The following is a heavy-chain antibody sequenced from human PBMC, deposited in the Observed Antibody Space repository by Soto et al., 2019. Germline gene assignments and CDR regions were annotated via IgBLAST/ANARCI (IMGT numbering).Heavy chain of an antibody. D-gene: IGHD2-15*01. V-gene: IGHV4-59*01. CDR3: TREQTSAVVTQ. J-gene: IGHJ4*02. Sequence: SETLSLTCTVSGGSMSNYYWSWIRQPPGKGLEWIGCVYYSGSTNYNPSLESRVTISVDTSKNQFSLKLSSVTAADTAVYYCTREQTSAVVTQWCQGTLVTVS. CDR1: GGSMSNYY. CDR2: VYYSGST.